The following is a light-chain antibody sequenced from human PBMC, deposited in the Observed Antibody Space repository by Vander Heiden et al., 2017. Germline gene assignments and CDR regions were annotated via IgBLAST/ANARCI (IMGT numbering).Light chain of an antibody. CDR1: QGLVSSNGNTY. CDR3: MQGTHWPLT. V-gene: IGKV2-30*01. CDR2: QVS. Sequence: DVVMTQSPLSLPVTLGQPASVSCRSSQGLVSSNGNTYLNWFQQRPGQSPRRLIYQVSKRDSGVPDRFSGRGSGTDFTLKISRVEAEDVGVYYCMQGTHWPLTFGQGTKLEIK. J-gene: IGKJ2*01.